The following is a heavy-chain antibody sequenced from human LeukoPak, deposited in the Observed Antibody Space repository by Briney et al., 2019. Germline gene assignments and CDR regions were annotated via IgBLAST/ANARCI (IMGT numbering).Heavy chain of an antibody. J-gene: IGHJ4*02. CDR2: IYYSGST. Sequence: SETLSLTCTVSGGSISSYYWSWIRQPPGKGLEWIGYIYYSGSTNYNPSLKSRVTISVDTSKNQFSLKLSSVTAADTAVYYCARRYGGVGFDYWGQGTLVIVSS. CDR1: GGSISSYY. CDR3: ARRYGGVGFDY. V-gene: IGHV4-59*08. D-gene: IGHD3-16*01.